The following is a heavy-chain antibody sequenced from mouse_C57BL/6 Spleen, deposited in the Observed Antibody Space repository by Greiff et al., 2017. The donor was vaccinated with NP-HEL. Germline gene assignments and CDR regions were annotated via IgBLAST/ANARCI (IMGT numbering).Heavy chain of an antibody. J-gene: IGHJ4*01. CDR2: IDPATGST. CDR1: GFAITNTY. CDR3: AKGHYYYDMDY. V-gene: IGHV14-3*01. Sequence: VQLLQSVAELVRPGASVKLSCTASGFAITNTYMNWVKQRPEQGLEWIGRIDPATGSTNYATKFQGKATITADTSSNTAYLQLRSLTSEDTAIYYCAKGHYYYDMDYWGQGTTVTVSS.